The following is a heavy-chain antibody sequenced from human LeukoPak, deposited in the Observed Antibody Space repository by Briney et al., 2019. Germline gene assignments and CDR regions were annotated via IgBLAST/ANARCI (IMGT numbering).Heavy chain of an antibody. CDR2: IYYSGST. D-gene: IGHD6-13*01. CDR1: GGSISSYY. CDR3: ARDSSSWQDNWFDP. J-gene: IGHJ5*02. Sequence: SETLSLTCTVSGGSISSYYWSWIRQLPGKGLEWIGYIYYSGSTNYNPSLKSRVTISVDTSKNQFSLKLSSVTAADTAVYYCARDSSSWQDNWFDPWGQGTLVTVSS. V-gene: IGHV4-59*01.